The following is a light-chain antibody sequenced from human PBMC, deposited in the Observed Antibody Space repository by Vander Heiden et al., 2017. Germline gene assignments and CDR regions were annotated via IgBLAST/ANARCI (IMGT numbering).Light chain of an antibody. V-gene: IGKV4-1*01. CDR1: RTILYTPNNRNY. CDR2: WAS. J-gene: IGKJ1*01. CDR3: QQYYSAPQT. Sequence: DIVMIQSPDSLPVSLGERATINCKSSRTILYTPNNRNYLAWFQQKPGQPPRLLIYWASTRESGVPDRFSGCGSGTDFSLTISSLQAEDVAVYYCQQYYSAPQTFGQETKVEIK.